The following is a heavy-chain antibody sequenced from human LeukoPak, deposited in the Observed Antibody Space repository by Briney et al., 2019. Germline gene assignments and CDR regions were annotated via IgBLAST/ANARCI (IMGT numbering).Heavy chain of an antibody. CDR1: GGSISSGDYY. V-gene: IGHV4-30-4*01. D-gene: IGHD3-9*01. CDR2: IYYSGST. Sequence: PSETLSLTCTVSGGSISSGDYYWSWIRQPPGTGLEWIGYIYYSGSTYYNPSLKSRVTISVDTSKNQFSLKLSSVTAADTAVYYCARAALGRYFDWLRPLDYWGQGTLVTVSS. CDR3: ARAALGRYFDWLRPLDY. J-gene: IGHJ4*02.